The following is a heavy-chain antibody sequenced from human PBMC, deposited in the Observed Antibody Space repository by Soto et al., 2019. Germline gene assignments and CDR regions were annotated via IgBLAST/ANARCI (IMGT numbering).Heavy chain of an antibody. D-gene: IGHD6-19*01. Sequence: PSETLSLTCTVSGYSISRGSYWAWIRQPPGKGPEWIASIYHGGTTFYNPSLKSRITISVDTSNNQFSLKLTSVTAADTAVYYCARVHVMVVAGSTLDYWGQGTLGTVSS. J-gene: IGHJ4*01. V-gene: IGHV4-38-2*02. CDR1: GYSISRGSY. CDR2: IYHGGTT. CDR3: ARVHVMVVAGSTLDY.